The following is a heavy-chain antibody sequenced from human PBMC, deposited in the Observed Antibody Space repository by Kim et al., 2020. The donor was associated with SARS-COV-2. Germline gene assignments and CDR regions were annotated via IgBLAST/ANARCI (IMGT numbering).Heavy chain of an antibody. CDR1: GFTFSSYA. D-gene: IGHD2-15*01. Sequence: GGSLRLSCAASGFTFSSYAMHWVRQAPGKGLEWVAVISYDGSNKYYADSVKGRSTISRDNSKNTLYLQMNSLRAEDTAVYYCARDCSYSNYYGMDVWGQGTTVTVSS. CDR2: ISYDGSNK. CDR3: ARDCSYSNYYGMDV. V-gene: IGHV3-30*04. J-gene: IGHJ6*02.